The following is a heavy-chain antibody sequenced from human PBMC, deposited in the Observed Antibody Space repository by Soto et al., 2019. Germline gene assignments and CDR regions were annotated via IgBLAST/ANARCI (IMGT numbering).Heavy chain of an antibody. CDR3: ARDRGGAGATDY. CDR2: ISSSSSTI. Sequence: EVQLVESGGGLVQPGGSLRLSCAASGFTFSNSGMNWVRQAPGKGLEWVSYISSSSSTIRYADSVKARFTIARDNAKNSLFLQMNSLRDEDTAVYYCARDRGGAGATDYWGQGTLVTVCS. CDR1: GFTFSNSG. V-gene: IGHV3-48*02. D-gene: IGHD1-26*01. J-gene: IGHJ4*02.